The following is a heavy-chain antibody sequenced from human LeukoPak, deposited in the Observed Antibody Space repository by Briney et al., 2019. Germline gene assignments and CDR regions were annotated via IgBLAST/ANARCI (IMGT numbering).Heavy chain of an antibody. D-gene: IGHD4-17*01. CDR3: ARGDYGDPPDY. CDR2: IYSGGST. J-gene: IGHJ4*02. Sequence: PGGSLRLSCAASGFTVSSNYMSWVRQAPGKGLEWASVIYSGGSTYYADSVKGRFTISRDNSKNTLYLQMNSLRAEDTAVYYCARGDYGDPPDYWGQGTLVTVSS. CDR1: GFTVSSNY. V-gene: IGHV3-53*01.